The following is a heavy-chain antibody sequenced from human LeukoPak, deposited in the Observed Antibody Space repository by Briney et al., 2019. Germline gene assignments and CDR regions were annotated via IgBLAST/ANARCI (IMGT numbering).Heavy chain of an antibody. CDR2: IRYDGNNK. CDR3: ARTYNPDY. J-gene: IGHJ4*02. D-gene: IGHD1-14*01. V-gene: IGHV3-30*02. Sequence: GGSLRLSCTASGSTFSSTGMHWVRQAPGKGLEWVSYIRYDGNNKYYGDSVKGRLTVSRDNSKNTLYLQMNSLRVEDTAVYYCARTYNPDYWGQGTLVTVSS. CDR1: GSTFSSTG.